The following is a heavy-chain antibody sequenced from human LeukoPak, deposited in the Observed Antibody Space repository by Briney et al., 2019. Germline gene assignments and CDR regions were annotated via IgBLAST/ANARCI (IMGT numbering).Heavy chain of an antibody. CDR2: ISSSSSYI. D-gene: IGHD1-26*01. V-gene: IGHV3-21*01. J-gene: IGHJ3*02. CDR1: GFTFSSYS. CDR3: ARDSSGSYWGNDAFDI. Sequence: GGSLRLSCAASGFTFSSYSMNWVRQAPGKGLEWVSSISSSSSYIYYADSVKGRFTISRDNAKNSLYLQMNSLRAEDTAAYYCARDSSGSYWGNDAFDIWGQGTMVTVSS.